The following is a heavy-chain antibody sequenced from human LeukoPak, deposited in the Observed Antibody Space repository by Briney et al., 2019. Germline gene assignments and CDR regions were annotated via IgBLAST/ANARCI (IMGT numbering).Heavy chain of an antibody. CDR2: INPSGGST. D-gene: IGHD6-13*01. CDR3: ARDLRGYSYYYGMDV. J-gene: IGHJ6*02. V-gene: IGHV1-46*01. Sequence: ASVKVSCKASGYTFTSYYMHWVRRAPGQGLEWMGIINPSGGSTSYAQKFQGRVTMTRDTSTSTVHMELSSLRSEDTAVYYCARDLRGYSYYYGMDVWGQGTTVTVSS. CDR1: GYTFTSYY.